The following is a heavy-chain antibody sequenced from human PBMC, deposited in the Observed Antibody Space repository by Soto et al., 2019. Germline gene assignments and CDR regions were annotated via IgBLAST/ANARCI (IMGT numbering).Heavy chain of an antibody. CDR1: GFMFSGFG. CDR3: ANPSGYYFGLGSHDEASDM. D-gene: IGHD3-10*01. CDR2: ISKDGSKK. J-gene: IGHJ3*02. V-gene: IGHV3-30*05. Sequence: GGSLRLSCAASGFMFSGFGMHWVRQAPGKGLQWVAGISKDGSKKYYGDSVKGRFTISRDNSRKTLYLQMNGLRAEGTAVYYCANPSGYYFGLGSHDEASDMWGQGTVVTVSS.